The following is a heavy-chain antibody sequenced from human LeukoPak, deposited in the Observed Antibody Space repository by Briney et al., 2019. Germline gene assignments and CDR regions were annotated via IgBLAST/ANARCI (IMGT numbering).Heavy chain of an antibody. J-gene: IGHJ6*03. V-gene: IGHV3-23*01. D-gene: IGHD6-6*01. CDR1: GFTFSSYW. CDR2: ISGSGGST. CDR3: AKDGSSSSPYYYYYMDV. Sequence: PGGSLRLSCAASGFTFSSYWMHWVRQAPGKGLEWVSAISGSGGSTYYADSVKGRFTISRDNSKNTLYLQMNSLRAEDTAVYYCAKDGSSSSPYYYYYMDVWGKGTTVTVSS.